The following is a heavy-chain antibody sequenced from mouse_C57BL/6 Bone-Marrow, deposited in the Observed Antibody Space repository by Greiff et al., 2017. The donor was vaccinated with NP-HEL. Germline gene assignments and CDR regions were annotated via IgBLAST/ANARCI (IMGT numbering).Heavy chain of an antibody. V-gene: IGHV5-12*01. Sequence: EVKLVESGGGLVQPGGSLKLSCAASGFTFSDYYMYWVRQTPEKRLEWVAYISNGGGSTYYPDTVKGRFTISRDNAKTTLYLQMSRLKSEDTAMYYCARHFYYYGSSWDAMDYWGQGTSVTVSS. D-gene: IGHD1-1*01. CDR1: GFTFSDYY. CDR2: ISNGGGST. J-gene: IGHJ4*01. CDR3: ARHFYYYGSSWDAMDY.